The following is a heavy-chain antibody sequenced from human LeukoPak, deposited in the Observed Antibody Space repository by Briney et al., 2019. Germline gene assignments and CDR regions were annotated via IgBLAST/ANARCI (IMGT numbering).Heavy chain of an antibody. CDR2: ISSSSSYI. V-gene: IGHV3-21*01. CDR1: GFTFSSYS. CDR3: ARKSMVATGGAFDI. D-gene: IGHD5-12*01. Sequence: GGSLRLSCAASGFTFSSYSMNWVRQAPGKGLEWVSSISSSSSYIYYADSVKGRFTISRDNAKNSLYLQMNGLRAEDTAVYYCARKSMVATGGAFDIWGQGTMVTVSS. J-gene: IGHJ3*02.